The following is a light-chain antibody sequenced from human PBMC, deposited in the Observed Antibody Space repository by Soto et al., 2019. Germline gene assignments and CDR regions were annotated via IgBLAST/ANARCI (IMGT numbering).Light chain of an antibody. Sequence: DIQMTHSPSSLSASVGDRVTITCRASQSISSWLAWYQQKPGKAPKLLIYDASSLESGVPSRFSGSGSGTEFTLTISSLQPDDFATYYCQQYNSYSPTFGQGTQV. CDR2: DAS. J-gene: IGKJ1*01. CDR1: QSISSW. V-gene: IGKV1-5*01. CDR3: QQYNSYSPT.